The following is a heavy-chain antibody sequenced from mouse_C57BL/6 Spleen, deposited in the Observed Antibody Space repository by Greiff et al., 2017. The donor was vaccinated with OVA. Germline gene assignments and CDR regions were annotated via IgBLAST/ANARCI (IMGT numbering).Heavy chain of an antibody. D-gene: IGHD2-13*01. Sequence: VKLQQSGPELVKPGASVKISCKASGYAFSSSWMNWVKQRPGKGLEWIGRIYPGGGDTNYNGKFKGKATLTADKSSSTAYMQISSLTSEDSAVYFCASDCDLDYWGQGTTLTVSS. CDR1: GYAFSSSW. CDR3: ASDCDLDY. V-gene: IGHV1-82*01. J-gene: IGHJ2*01. CDR2: IYPGGGDT.